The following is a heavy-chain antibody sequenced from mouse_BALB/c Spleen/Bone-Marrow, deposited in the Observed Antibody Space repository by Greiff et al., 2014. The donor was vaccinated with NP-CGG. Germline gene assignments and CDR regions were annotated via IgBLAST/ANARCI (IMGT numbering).Heavy chain of an antibody. CDR2: ISNLAYSI. CDR1: GFTFNDYG. CDR3: AREGGAMDY. Sequence: EVKLVESGGGLVQPGGSRKLSCAASGFTFNDYGMAWVRQAPGKGPEWVAFISNLAYSIYYADTVTGRFTISRENAKNTLYLEMSSLRSEDTAMYYCAREGGAMDYWGQGTSVTVSS. V-gene: IGHV5-15*02. J-gene: IGHJ4*01.